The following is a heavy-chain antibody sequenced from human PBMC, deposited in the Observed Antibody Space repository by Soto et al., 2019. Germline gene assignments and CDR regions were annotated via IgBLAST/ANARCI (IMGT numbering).Heavy chain of an antibody. CDR3: AHRLGEQWLDKTRNWFDP. CDR1: GFSLSTSGVG. CDR2: IYWDDDK. V-gene: IGHV2-5*02. D-gene: IGHD6-19*01. Sequence: QITLKESGPTLVKPTQTLTLTCTFSGFSLSTSGVGVGWIRQPPGKALEWLALIYWDDDKRYSPSLKSRLTITKDTSKNQVVLTMTNMDPVDTATYYCAHRLGEQWLDKTRNWFDPWGQGTLVTVSS. J-gene: IGHJ5*02.